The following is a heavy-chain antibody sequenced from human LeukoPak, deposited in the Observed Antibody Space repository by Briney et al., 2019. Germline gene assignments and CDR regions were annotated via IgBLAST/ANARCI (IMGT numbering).Heavy chain of an antibody. V-gene: IGHV3-48*03. J-gene: IGHJ4*02. CDR2: ISSSGGTI. CDR1: GFTCSSCE. Sequence: GGSLRLSCVASGFTCSSCEMNWVRQAPGKGLEWVSYISSSGGTIYYADSVKGRFTISRDNAKNSLYLQMNSLRAEDTAVYYCARDLVLYCGGDCSRPPYWGQGTLVTVSS. CDR3: ARDLVLYCGGDCSRPPY. D-gene: IGHD2-21*02.